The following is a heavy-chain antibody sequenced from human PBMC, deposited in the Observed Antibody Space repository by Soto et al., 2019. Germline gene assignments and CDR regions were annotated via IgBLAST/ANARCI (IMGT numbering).Heavy chain of an antibody. D-gene: IGHD3-16*02. V-gene: IGHV4-59*01. Sequence: QVQLQESGPGLVKPSETLSLTCSVSCTSFTTYYWSWIRQPPGKGLEWIGYIFHSGHLKYNPSLKSRVTMSVDTSKNQAPRKRTSVGAGDPAVYYCARGGGGYRFDYWGQGTLVTVSS. CDR2: IFHSGHL. CDR1: CTSFTTYY. CDR3: ARGGGGYRFDY. J-gene: IGHJ4*02.